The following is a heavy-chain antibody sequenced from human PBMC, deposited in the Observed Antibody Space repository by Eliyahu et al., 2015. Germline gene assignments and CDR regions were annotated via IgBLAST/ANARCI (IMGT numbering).Heavy chain of an antibody. CDR1: GGSFSGYY. D-gene: IGHD6-13*01. CDR3: AGSSSWYIDAFDI. V-gene: IGHV4-34*01. Sequence: QVQLQQWGAGLLKPSETLSLTCAVYGGSFSGYYWSWIRQPPGKGLEWIGEINHSGSTNYNPSLKSRVTISVDTSKNQFSLKLSSVTAADTAVYYCAGSSSWYIDAFDIWGQGTMVTVSS. CDR2: INHSGST. J-gene: IGHJ3*02.